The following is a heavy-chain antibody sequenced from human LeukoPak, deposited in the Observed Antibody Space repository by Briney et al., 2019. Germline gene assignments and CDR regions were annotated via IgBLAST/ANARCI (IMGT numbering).Heavy chain of an antibody. V-gene: IGHV3-23*01. Sequence: GESLRLSCAASGFTFSTYAMSWVRQAPGKGLEWVSAISGSGGGTYYADSVKGRFTISRDDSKNTLFLQMNSLRAEDTAVYFCAKRSSTSSGFFGYWGQGALVSVS. J-gene: IGHJ4*02. CDR2: ISGSGGGT. CDR1: GFTFSTYA. CDR3: AKRSSTSSGFFGY. D-gene: IGHD6-6*01.